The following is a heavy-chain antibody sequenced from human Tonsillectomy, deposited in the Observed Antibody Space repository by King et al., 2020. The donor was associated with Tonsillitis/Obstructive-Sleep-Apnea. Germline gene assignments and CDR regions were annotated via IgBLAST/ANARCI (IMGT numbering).Heavy chain of an antibody. CDR1: GGSFSGYY. CDR2: INHSGST. CDR3: ARGGDTGVAAPGGNWFDP. Sequence: VQLQQWGAGLLKPSETLSLTCAVYGGSFSGYYWSWIRQPPGKGLEWIGEINHSGSTNYNPSLKSRVTISVDTSKNQFSLKLRSVTAADTAVYYCARGGDTGVAAPGGNWFDPWGQGTLVTVSS. V-gene: IGHV4-34*01. D-gene: IGHD2-15*01. J-gene: IGHJ5*02.